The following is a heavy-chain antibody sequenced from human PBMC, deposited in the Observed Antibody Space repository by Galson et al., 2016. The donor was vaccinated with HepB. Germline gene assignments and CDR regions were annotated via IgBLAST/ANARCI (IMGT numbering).Heavy chain of an antibody. CDR2: IDWEDDK. V-gene: IGHV2-70*01. D-gene: IGHD4-17*01. CDR1: MC. J-gene: IGHJ4*02. Sequence: MCVSWIRQPPGKALEWLALIDWEDDKYYSTSLKTRLTISKDTSKNQVVLTVANMDPVDTATYYCARAQTSVTASYYFDNWGQGTLVTVSS. CDR3: ARAQTSVTASYYFDN.